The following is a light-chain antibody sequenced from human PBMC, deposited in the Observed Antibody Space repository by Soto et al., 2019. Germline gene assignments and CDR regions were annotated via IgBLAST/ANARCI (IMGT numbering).Light chain of an antibody. Sequence: DIQMTQSPSTLSGSVGDRVTITCRASQTLSRWLDWYQQKPGKAPKLLIYKASTLKSGVPSRFSGSGSGTEFTLTISSLQPDDFATYYCQHYNSYSEAFGQGTKVELK. CDR3: QHYNSYSEA. CDR1: QTLSRW. V-gene: IGKV1-5*03. CDR2: KAS. J-gene: IGKJ1*01.